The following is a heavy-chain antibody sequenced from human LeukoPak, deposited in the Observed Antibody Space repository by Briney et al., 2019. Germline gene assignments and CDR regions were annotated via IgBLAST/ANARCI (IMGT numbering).Heavy chain of an antibody. CDR3: AARYSNYYYYYMDV. CDR1: GFTFSSYA. V-gene: IGHV3-23*01. Sequence: PGGSLRLSCAASGFTFSSYAMSWVRQAPGKGLEWVSAISGSGGSTYYADSVEGRFTISRDNSKNTLYLQMNSLRAEDTAVYYCAARYSNYYYYYMDVWGKGTTVTVSS. J-gene: IGHJ6*03. D-gene: IGHD3-9*01. CDR2: ISGSGGST.